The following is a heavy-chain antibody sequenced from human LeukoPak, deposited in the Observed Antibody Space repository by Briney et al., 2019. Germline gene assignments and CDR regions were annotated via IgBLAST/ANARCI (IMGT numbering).Heavy chain of an antibody. V-gene: IGHV3-66*02. D-gene: IGHD2-2*01. Sequence: GGSLRLSCAASGFTVSSNYMSWVRQAPGKGLEWVSVIYSGGSTYYADSVKGRFTISRDNSKNTLYLQMNSLRAEDTAVYYCARSIVPLGYFDYWGLGTLVTVSS. CDR3: ARSIVPLGYFDY. CDR2: IYSGGST. CDR1: GFTVSSNY. J-gene: IGHJ4*02.